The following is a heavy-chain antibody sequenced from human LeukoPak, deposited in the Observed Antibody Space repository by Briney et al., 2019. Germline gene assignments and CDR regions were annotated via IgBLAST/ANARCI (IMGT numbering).Heavy chain of an antibody. CDR3: ARDSLYCGGDCFGH. D-gene: IGHD2-21*01. V-gene: IGHV3-21*04. J-gene: IGHJ5*02. CDR1: GFTFSSYS. Sequence: KTGGSLRLSCAASGFTFSSYSMNWVRQAPGKGLQWVSSITSSSSYIYYADSVKGRFTISRDTSKNTLYLQMNSLRAEDTALYYCARDSLYCGGDCFGHWGQGTLVTVSS. CDR2: ITSSSSYI.